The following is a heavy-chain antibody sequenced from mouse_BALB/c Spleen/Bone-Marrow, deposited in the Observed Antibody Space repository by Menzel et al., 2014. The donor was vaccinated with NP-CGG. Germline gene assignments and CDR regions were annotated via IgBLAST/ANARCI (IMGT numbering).Heavy chain of an antibody. V-gene: IGHV1-61*01. J-gene: IGHJ2*01. CDR1: GYTFTSYW. Sequence: QVQLQQSGAELVRPGTPMKLSCKASGYTFTSYWMNWVKQRPGRGLEWIGRIDPSDSETHYNQKFKDKATLTVDKSSSTAYIQRSSLTSEDSAVYYCARWGAYFDYWGQGTTLTVSS. CDR3: ARWGAYFDY. CDR2: IDPSDSET.